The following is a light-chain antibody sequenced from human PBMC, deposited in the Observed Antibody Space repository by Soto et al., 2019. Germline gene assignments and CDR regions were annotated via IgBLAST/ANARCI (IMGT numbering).Light chain of an antibody. CDR3: QQYGSSPIT. CDR2: DAS. CDR1: HSLTSSS. V-gene: IGKV3-20*01. J-gene: IGKJ5*01. Sequence: EIVLTQFPDTLSVSPGERATLSCRASHSLTSSSLAWYQRKPGQPPRLLIYDASSRATGIPDRISGSGSGTDFTLTISRLEPEDFAVYYCQQYGSSPITFGQGTRLEIK.